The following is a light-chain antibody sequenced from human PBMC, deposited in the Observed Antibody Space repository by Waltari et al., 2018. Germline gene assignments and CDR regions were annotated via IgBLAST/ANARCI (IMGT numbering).Light chain of an antibody. CDR3: QQSYTAPPT. J-gene: IGKJ2*01. CDR2: TTS. Sequence: DILMTQSPSSLSASVGDRVTITCRASQTISGYLNWYQQKPGKAPSLLIFTTSFLQGGVPSRFSGSGSGTDFTLTISSLQPEDFATYYCQQSYTAPPTFGQGTKVEIK. V-gene: IGKV1-39*01. CDR1: QTISGY.